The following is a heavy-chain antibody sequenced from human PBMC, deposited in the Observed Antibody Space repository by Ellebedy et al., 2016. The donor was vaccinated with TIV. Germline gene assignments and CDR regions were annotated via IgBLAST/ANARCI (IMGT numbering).Heavy chain of an antibody. CDR3: AKNSNHCGREGGYLDY. Sequence: GESLKISCAASQFMFDSYGMVWVRQAPGKGLEVVAVISYDERDEYYADSVKGRFTISRDNSKNTLYLQMNRLRPEDTALYYCAKNSNHCGREGGYLDYWGQGTLVTVSS. D-gene: IGHD4-11*01. V-gene: IGHV3-30*18. J-gene: IGHJ4*02. CDR2: ISYDERDE. CDR1: QFMFDSYG.